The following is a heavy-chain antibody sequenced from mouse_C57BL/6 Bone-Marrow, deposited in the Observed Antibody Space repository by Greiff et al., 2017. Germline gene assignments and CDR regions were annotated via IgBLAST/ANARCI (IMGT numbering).Heavy chain of an antibody. CDR3: ARSGYYEAY. Sequence: VKLQQPGAELVKPGASVKLSCKASGYTFTSYWMHWVKQRPGQGLEWIGMIHPNSGSTNYNEKFKSKATLTVDKSSSTAYMQLSSLTSEDSAVYYCARSGYYEAYWGQGTLVTVSA. V-gene: IGHV1-64*01. CDR1: GYTFTSYW. CDR2: IHPNSGST. D-gene: IGHD2-4*01. J-gene: IGHJ3*01.